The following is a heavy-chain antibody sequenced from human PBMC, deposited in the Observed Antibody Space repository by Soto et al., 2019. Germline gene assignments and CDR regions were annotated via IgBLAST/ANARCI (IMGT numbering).Heavy chain of an antibody. Sequence: QVQLQQWGAGLLKPSETLSLTCAVYGGSFSGYYWTWIRQPPGTGLEWIGEINHSGSTNYNPSLKSRVTTSVDTTNNKFALKLTSVTAADTAVYYCARDKITGLFDYWGQGTLFTVSS. CDR3: ARDKITGLFDY. CDR2: INHSGST. V-gene: IGHV4-34*01. CDR1: GGSFSGYY. D-gene: IGHD2-8*02. J-gene: IGHJ4*02.